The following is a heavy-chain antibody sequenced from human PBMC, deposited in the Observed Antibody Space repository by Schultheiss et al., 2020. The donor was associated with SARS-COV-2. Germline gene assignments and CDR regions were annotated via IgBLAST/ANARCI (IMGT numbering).Heavy chain of an antibody. D-gene: IGHD6-19*01. V-gene: IGHV1-69*13. CDR1: GGTFSSYA. CDR3: ARLWLAIAPNYYYYYGMDV. CDR2: IIPIFGTA. J-gene: IGHJ6*02. Sequence: SVKVSCKASGGTFSSYAISWVRQAPGQGLEWMGGIIPIFGTANYAQKFQGRVTITADESTSTAYMELSSLRSDDTAVYYCARLWLAIAPNYYYYYGMDVWGQGTTVTVSS.